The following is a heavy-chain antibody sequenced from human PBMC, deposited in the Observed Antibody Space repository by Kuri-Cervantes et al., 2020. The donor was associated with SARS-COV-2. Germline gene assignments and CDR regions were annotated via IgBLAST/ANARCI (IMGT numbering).Heavy chain of an antibody. D-gene: IGHD7-27*01. V-gene: IGHV3-30*02. CDR2: IRYDGSNK. CDR3: ARDLGLGKSLDY. Sequence: GESLKISCAASGFTFSSYGMHWVRQAPGKGLEWVAFIRYDGSNKYYADSVKGRFTISRDNSKNTLYLQMNSLRAEDTAVYYCARDLGLGKSLDYWGQGTLVTVSS. CDR1: GFTFSSYG. J-gene: IGHJ4*02.